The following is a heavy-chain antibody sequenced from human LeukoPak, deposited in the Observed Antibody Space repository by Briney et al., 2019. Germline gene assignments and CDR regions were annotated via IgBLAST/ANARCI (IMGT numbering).Heavy chain of an antibody. J-gene: IGHJ4*02. D-gene: IGHD6-13*01. CDR2: ISGSGGST. CDR3: AKAGIAAAGRGYFDY. Sequence: TGGSLGLSCAASGFTFSSYAMSWVRQAPGKGLEWVSAISGSGGSTYYADSVKGRFTISRDNSKNTLYLQMNSLRAEDTAVYYCAKAGIAAAGRGYFDYWGQGTLVTVSS. CDR1: GFTFSSYA. V-gene: IGHV3-23*01.